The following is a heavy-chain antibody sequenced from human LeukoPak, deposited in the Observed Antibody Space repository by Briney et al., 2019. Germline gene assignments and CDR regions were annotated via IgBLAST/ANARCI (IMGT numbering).Heavy chain of an antibody. J-gene: IGHJ6*03. Sequence: SETLSLTCTVSGGSISSYYWSWIRQPPGKGLEWIGYIYYSGSTNYNPSLKSRVTISVDTSKNQFSLKLSSVTAADTAVYYCASVGITIFGGYYYYYMDVWSKGTTVTVSS. V-gene: IGHV4-59*01. CDR3: ASVGITIFGGYYYYYMDV. CDR2: IYYSGST. CDR1: GGSISSYY. D-gene: IGHD3-3*01.